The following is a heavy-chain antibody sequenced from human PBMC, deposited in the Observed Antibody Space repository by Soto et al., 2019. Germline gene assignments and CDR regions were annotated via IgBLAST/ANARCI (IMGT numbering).Heavy chain of an antibody. CDR1: GGSISSGGYY. CDR2: IYYSGST. Sequence: QVQLQESGPGLVKPSQTLSLTCTVSGGSISSGGYYWSWIRQHPGKGLEWIGYIYYSGSTYYNPSLKRRVTISVDASKNQFSLKLSSVTAADTAVYYCARDSGYDYNSGYYFDYWGQGTLVTVSS. D-gene: IGHD4-4*01. V-gene: IGHV4-31*03. J-gene: IGHJ4*02. CDR3: ARDSGYDYNSGYYFDY.